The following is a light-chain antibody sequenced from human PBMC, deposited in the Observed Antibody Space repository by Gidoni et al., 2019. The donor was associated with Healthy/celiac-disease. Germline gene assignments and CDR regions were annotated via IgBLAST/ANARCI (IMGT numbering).Light chain of an antibody. CDR3: QQYYSYPWT. Sequence: AIRMTQSPSSLSSSTGDRVTITCRASRGISSYLAWYQQKPGKAPKLLIYAASTLQRGVPSRFSGSGSGTDFTLTISCLQSEDFATYYCQQYYSYPWTFGQGTKVEIK. J-gene: IGKJ1*01. V-gene: IGKV1-8*01. CDR1: RGISSY. CDR2: AAS.